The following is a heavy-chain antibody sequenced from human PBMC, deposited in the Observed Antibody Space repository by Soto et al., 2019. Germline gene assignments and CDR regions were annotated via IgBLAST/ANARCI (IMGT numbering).Heavy chain of an antibody. Sequence: EVQLVESGGGLVQPGRSLRLSCVASGFRFDDYAMHWVRQAPGKGLEWVSGISWDSNSIGYADSVKGRFTISRDSAKKSLYLQMNSLRAEDTALYYCVTDIEENQLLYDAFDIWGQGKMVTVAS. J-gene: IGHJ3*02. D-gene: IGHD2-2*01. CDR3: VTDIEENQLLYDAFDI. CDR2: ISWDSNSI. CDR1: GFRFDDYA. V-gene: IGHV3-9*01.